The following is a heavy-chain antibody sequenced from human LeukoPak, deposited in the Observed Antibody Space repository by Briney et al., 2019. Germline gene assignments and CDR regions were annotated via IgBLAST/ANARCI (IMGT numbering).Heavy chain of an antibody. Sequence: GGSLRLSCAASGFTFSDCYMSWIRQAPGKGLEWVSYISSSGSTIYYADSVKGRFTISRDNAKNSLYLQMNSLRAEDTAVYYCARADVVGAYFDYWGQGTLVTVSS. J-gene: IGHJ4*02. V-gene: IGHV3-11*01. CDR3: ARADVVGAYFDY. CDR2: ISSSGSTI. D-gene: IGHD1-26*01. CDR1: GFTFSDCY.